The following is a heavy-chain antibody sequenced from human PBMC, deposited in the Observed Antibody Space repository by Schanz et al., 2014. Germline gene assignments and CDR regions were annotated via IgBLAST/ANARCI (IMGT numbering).Heavy chain of an antibody. V-gene: IGHV3-74*01. D-gene: IGHD6-19*01. CDR1: GFTFSSSW. Sequence: EVQLVESGGGLVQPGGSLRLSCAASGFTFSSSWMHWVRQAPGKGLVWVSRTSHDGSFTTFADSVKGRFTISRDNSKNTLSLQMNSLIAEDTAVYYCAKCIGWYGRCAFDIWGQGTMVTVSS. J-gene: IGHJ3*02. CDR2: TSHDGSFT. CDR3: AKCIGWYGRCAFDI.